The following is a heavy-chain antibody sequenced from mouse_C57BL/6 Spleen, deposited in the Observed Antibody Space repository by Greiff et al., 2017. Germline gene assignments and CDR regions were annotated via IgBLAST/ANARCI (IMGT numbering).Heavy chain of an antibody. CDR1: GYSFTGYY. CDR2: INPSTGGT. D-gene: IGHD2-10*02. V-gene: IGHV1-42*01. CDR3: ARSIFAY. J-gene: IGHJ3*01. Sequence: DVQLVESGPELVKPGASVKISCKASGYSFTGYYMNWVKQSPEKSLEWIGEINPSTGGTTYNQKFKAKATLTVDKSSSTAYRQLKSLTSEDSAVYCCARSIFAYWGQGTLVTVSA.